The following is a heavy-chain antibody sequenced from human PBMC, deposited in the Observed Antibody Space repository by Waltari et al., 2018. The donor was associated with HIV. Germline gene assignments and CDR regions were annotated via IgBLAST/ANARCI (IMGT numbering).Heavy chain of an antibody. CDR2: IYRRGDA. D-gene: IGHD3-3*02. CDR3: ARVRSIMGRFLGFDY. J-gene: IGHJ4*02. V-gene: IGHV3-53*02. CDR1: GLSVSSNY. Sequence: EVQLVETGGGLIQPGGSLRLSCAASGLSVSSNYMNWVRQAPGKGLGWGAVIYRRGDAYYAGFVKGRFTISRDNSKNTLYLQMNSLRAEDTAVYYCARVRSIMGRFLGFDYWGQGTLVTVSS.